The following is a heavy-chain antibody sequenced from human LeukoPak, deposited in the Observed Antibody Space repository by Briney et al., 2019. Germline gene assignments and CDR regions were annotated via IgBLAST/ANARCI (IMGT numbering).Heavy chain of an antibody. J-gene: IGHJ4*02. D-gene: IGHD3-22*01. CDR3: ARHHSSAYPFDY. CDR2: VSNSGTT. Sequence: PSETLSLTCTVSGGSISSYYWSLIRQSPGKGLEWIGYVSNSGTTNYRPSLRSRVTVSVDTSQNHVSLKLTSMTAADTGLYYCARHHSSAYPFDYWGQGTLVTVSS. V-gene: IGHV4-59*08. CDR1: GGSISSYY.